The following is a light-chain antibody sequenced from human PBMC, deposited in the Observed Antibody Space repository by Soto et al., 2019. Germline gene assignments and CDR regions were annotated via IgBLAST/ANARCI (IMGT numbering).Light chain of an antibody. CDR2: GAS. J-gene: IGKJ1*01. CDR1: QSISST. CDR3: QHYNNWPPWT. V-gene: IGKV3-15*01. Sequence: EIVLTQSPDTLSLSPGERATLPCRASQSISSTHLVWYQQKPGQAPSLLIHGASTRAPGFPARFSGSGSGTDFTLTISSLQSEDFAIYYCQHYNNWPPWTFGQGTKVDIK.